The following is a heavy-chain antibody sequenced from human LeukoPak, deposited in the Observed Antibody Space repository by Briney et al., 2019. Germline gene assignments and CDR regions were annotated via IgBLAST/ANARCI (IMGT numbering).Heavy chain of an antibody. CDR1: GGTFSSYA. D-gene: IGHD3-22*01. V-gene: IGHV1-69*01. J-gene: IGHJ4*02. CDR3: ASYDRSGYYHED. CDR2: IIPIFGTA. Sequence: GSSVKVSCKASGGTFSSYAISWVRQAPGQGLEWMGGIIPIFGTANYAQKFQGRVTITADESTSTAYMELSSLRSEDTAVYYCASYDRSGYYHEDWGQGTLVTVSS.